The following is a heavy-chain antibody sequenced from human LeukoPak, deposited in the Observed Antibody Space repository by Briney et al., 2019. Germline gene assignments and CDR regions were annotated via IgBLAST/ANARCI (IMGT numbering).Heavy chain of an antibody. D-gene: IGHD2-2*01. V-gene: IGHV3-53*01. Sequence: PGGSLRLSCAASGFTVSSNYMSWVRQAPGKGLEWVSVIYSGGSTYYADSVKGRFTISRDNSKNTLYLQMNSLRAEDTAVYYCARTPAAYYYYYMDVWGKGTPVTVSS. J-gene: IGHJ6*03. CDR1: GFTVSSNY. CDR3: ARTPAAYYYYYMDV. CDR2: IYSGGST.